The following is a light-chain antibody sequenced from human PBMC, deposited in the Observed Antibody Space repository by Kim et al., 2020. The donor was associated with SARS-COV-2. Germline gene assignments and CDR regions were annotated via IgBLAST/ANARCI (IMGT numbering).Light chain of an antibody. CDR2: AAS. CDR3: QQDRNLPCT. CDR1: QSVSSSY. J-gene: IGKJ1*01. V-gene: IGKV3D-7*01. Sequence: PGQRATLSCRPSQSVSSSYLSWYQHKPGQAPRLLIYAASTRATAIPARFSGSGSGTDFTLPITSLHPEDFAVDYCQQDRNLPCTFGHGTRV.